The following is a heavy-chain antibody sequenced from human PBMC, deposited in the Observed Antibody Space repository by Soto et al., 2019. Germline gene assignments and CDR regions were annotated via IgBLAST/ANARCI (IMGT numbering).Heavy chain of an antibody. D-gene: IGHD3-22*01. Sequence: SVTMCLPCTVSGGYISSSSDYWGWIRQPPRKGLEWIGSIYYSGSTYYNPSLKSRVTISVDTSKNQFSLKLSSVTAADTAVYYCANYYDSSGYYSFFSKTDYYGMDVWGQGTTVTVSS. CDR1: GGYISSSSDY. J-gene: IGHJ6*02. CDR3: ANYYDSSGYYSFFSKTDYYGMDV. CDR2: IYYSGST. V-gene: IGHV4-39*01.